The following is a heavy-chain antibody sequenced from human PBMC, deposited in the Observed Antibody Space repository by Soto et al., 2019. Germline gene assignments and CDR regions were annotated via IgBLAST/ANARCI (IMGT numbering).Heavy chain of an antibody. CDR1: GFSLTTSRMC. V-gene: IGHV2-70*01. CDR3: ARILKGGTFDWLQIDC. CDR2: INWRDNK. D-gene: IGHD3-9*01. J-gene: IGHJ4*02. Sequence: SCPTLVNPTQTLTLTCTFSGFSLTTSRMCVTWIRQPPGKALEWLALINWRDNKYYTTSLKTRLTLSKDTSKNQVVLTLTNMDPVDTGTYYCARILKGGTFDWLQIDCWGQGTLVTVSS.